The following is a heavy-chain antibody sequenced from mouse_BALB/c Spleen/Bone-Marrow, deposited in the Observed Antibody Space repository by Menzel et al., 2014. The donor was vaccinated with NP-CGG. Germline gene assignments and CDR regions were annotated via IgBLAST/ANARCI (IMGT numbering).Heavy chain of an antibody. CDR1: GYSITRGYY. J-gene: IGHJ2*01. CDR2: ISYDGTN. Sequence: DVKLVESGPGLVKPSQSLSLTCSVTGYSITRGYYWNWIRQFPGNKLEWMGYISYDGTNDYNPSLKNRISITRDTSKNQFFLKLNSVTTEDTATYYCARGDYGSNYDDYWGQGTTLTVSS. D-gene: IGHD1-1*01. V-gene: IGHV3-6*02. CDR3: ARGDYGSNYDDY.